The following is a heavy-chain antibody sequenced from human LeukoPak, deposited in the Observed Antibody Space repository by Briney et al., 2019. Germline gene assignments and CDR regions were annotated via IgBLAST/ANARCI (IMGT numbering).Heavy chain of an antibody. CDR3: ARGWKNWGSYLYYFDY. CDR2: IYYSGST. CDR1: GGSISSSSYY. V-gene: IGHV4-39*07. Sequence: SETLSLTCTVSGGSISSSSYYWGWIRQPPGKGLEWIGSIYYSGSTYYNPSLKSRVTISVDTSKNQFSLKLSSVTAADTAVYYCARGWKNWGSYLYYFDYWGQGTLVTVSS. D-gene: IGHD7-27*01. J-gene: IGHJ4*02.